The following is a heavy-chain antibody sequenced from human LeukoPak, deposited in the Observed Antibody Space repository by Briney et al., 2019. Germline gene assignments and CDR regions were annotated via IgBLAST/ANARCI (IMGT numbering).Heavy chain of an antibody. CDR2: ISSSSSYI. Sequence: GGSLRLSCAASGFTFSSYSMNWVRQAPGKGLEWVSSISSSSSYIYYADSVKGRFTISRDNAKNSLYLQMNSLRAEDTAVYYCAREVYDSSGYYYFDYWGQGTLVTVSS. CDR3: AREVYDSSGYYYFDY. D-gene: IGHD3-22*01. CDR1: GFTFSSYS. J-gene: IGHJ4*02. V-gene: IGHV3-21*01.